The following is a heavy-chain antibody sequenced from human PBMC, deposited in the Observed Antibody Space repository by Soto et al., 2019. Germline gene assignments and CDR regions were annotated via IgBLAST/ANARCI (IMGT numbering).Heavy chain of an antibody. CDR1: GFTFSSYS. J-gene: IGHJ4*02. V-gene: IGHV3-21*01. CDR2: ISSSSSYI. CDR3: ASGIAAAGNPEAYFDY. D-gene: IGHD6-13*01. Sequence: TGGSLRLSCAASGFTFSSYSMNWVRQAPGKGLEWVSSISSSSSYIYYADSVKGRFTISRDNAKNSLYLQMNSLRAEDTAVYYCASGIAAAGNPEAYFDYWGQGTLVTVSS.